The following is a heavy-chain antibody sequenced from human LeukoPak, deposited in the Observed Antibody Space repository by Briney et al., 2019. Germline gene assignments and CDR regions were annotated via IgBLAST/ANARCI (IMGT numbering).Heavy chain of an antibody. CDR3: ARHAGTGYSSGWYSLDAFDI. Sequence: KPSETLSLTCTVSGGSISSYYWSWIRQPPGKGLEWIGYIYYSGSTNYNPSLKSRVTISVDTSKNQFSLKLSSVTAADTAVYYCARHAGTGYSSGWYSLDAFDIWGQGTMVTVSS. J-gene: IGHJ3*02. V-gene: IGHV4-59*08. CDR2: IYYSGST. D-gene: IGHD6-19*01. CDR1: GGSISSYY.